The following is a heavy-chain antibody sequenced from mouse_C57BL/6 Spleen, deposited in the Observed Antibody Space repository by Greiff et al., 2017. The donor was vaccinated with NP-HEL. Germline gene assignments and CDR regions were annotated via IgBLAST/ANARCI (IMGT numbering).Heavy chain of an antibody. CDR2: INPYNGGT. J-gene: IGHJ2*01. Sequence: VQLQQSGPVLVKPGASVKMSCKASGYTFTDYYMNWVKQSHGKSLEWIGVINPYNGGTSYNQKFKGKATLTVDKSSSTAYMELNSLTSEDSAVYYCARGYDGYYGDFDYWGQGTTLTVSS. V-gene: IGHV1-19*01. D-gene: IGHD2-3*01. CDR1: GYTFTDYY. CDR3: ARGYDGYYGDFDY.